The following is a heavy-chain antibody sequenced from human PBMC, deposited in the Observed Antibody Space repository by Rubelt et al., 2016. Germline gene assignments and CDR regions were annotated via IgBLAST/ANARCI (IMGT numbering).Heavy chain of an antibody. V-gene: IGHV3-66*01. Sequence: EVQLVESGGGLVQPGGSLRLSCAASGFTVSSNYMSWVRQAPGKGLEWVSVIYSGGSTNYADSVKGGFPISGDNSKTTLYLQMNSLGAEDTAVYYCAREGRDRGSGTEGMDVWGQGTTVTVSS. CDR2: IYSGGST. CDR3: AREGRDRGSGTEGMDV. D-gene: IGHD3-10*01. J-gene: IGHJ6*02. CDR1: GFTVSSNY.